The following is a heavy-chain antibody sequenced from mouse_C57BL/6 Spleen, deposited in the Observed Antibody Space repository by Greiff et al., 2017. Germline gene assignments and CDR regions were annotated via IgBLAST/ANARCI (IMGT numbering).Heavy chain of an antibody. Sequence: QVQLQQPGAELVKPGASVKMSCKASGYTFTSYWITWVKQRSGQGLEWIGDIYPGSGSTNYNEKFKSKATPTVDKSSSTAYMQLRRLTSEDSAVDYGARGGMTTGEHAMDYWGQGTSVTVSS. D-gene: IGHD1-1*01. V-gene: IGHV1-55*01. CDR1: GYTFTSYW. CDR3: ARGGMTTGEHAMDY. CDR2: IYPGSGST. J-gene: IGHJ4*01.